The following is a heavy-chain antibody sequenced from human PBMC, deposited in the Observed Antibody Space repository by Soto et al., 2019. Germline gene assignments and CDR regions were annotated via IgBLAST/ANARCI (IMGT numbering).Heavy chain of an antibody. D-gene: IGHD6-25*01. CDR3: ARGQGLRPGGGTEPLDI. CDR1: GYSFTSQY. Sequence: QVQLVQSGAEVEKPGASVKISCKASGYSFTSQYVHWVRQAPGQGLEWMGIINPNGGSTTYAQKVRGRVPRARDTSTNTVYRELSSRPSEDTAVYYWARGQGLRPGGGTEPLDIWGQGTMVTVAS. J-gene: IGHJ3*02. V-gene: IGHV1-46*03. CDR2: INPNGGST.